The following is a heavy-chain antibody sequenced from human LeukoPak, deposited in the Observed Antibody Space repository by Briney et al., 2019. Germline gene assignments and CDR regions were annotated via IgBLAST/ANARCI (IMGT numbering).Heavy chain of an antibody. Sequence: GGSLRLSCAASGFMFDDYTMHWVRQAPGKGLEWVSLISGDGSRTNYADSVKGRFTISRDNSKNSLYLQMNSLRTEDTALYYCAKDMGGRTRAGDYYYMDVWGKGTTVTVSS. J-gene: IGHJ6*03. D-gene: IGHD3-16*01. V-gene: IGHV3-43*01. CDR3: AKDMGGRTRAGDYYYMDV. CDR1: GFMFDDYT. CDR2: ISGDGSRT.